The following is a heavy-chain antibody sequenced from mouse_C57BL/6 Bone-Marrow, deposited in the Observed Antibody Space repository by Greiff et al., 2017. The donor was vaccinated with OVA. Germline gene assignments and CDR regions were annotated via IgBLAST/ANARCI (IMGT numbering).Heavy chain of an antibody. Sequence: EVKLMESGGDLVKPGASLKLSCAASGFTFSSYGMSWVRQTPDKRLEWVANISRGGSYTYYPARLKGRFTISRDNAKTTLYLQMSSLTADDTAMYCAARGVPFRDDIDYWGQGTTVTVSS. CDR1: GFTFSSYG. D-gene: IGHD2-14*01. CDR2: ISRGGSYT. J-gene: IGHJ2*01. CDR3: ARGVPFRDDIDY. V-gene: IGHV5-6*01.